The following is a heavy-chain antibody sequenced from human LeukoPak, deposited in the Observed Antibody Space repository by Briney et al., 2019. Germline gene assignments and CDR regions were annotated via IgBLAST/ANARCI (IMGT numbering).Heavy chain of an antibody. CDR2: ISGSGGST. CDR3: ARGFDSGY. CDR1: GFTFSSYA. Sequence: PGGSLRLSCAASGFTFSSYAMSWVRQAPGKGLEWVSAISGSGGSTYYADSVKGRFTISRDNAKNSLYLQMNGLRGEDTAVYYCARGFDSGYWGQGTLVTVSS. J-gene: IGHJ4*02. D-gene: IGHD3-9*01. V-gene: IGHV3-23*01.